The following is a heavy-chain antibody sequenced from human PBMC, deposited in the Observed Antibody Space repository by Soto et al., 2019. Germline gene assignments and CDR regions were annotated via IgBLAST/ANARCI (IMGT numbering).Heavy chain of an antibody. CDR3: ASISCSGYLAFVY. J-gene: IGHJ4*02. CDR1: GDTFNFYS. CDR2: VNPIVSMS. V-gene: IGHV1-69*02. D-gene: IGHD3-10*02. Sequence: QVQLVQSGAEVKRPGSSVKVSCKASGDTFNFYSINWVRQAPGLGLEWMGRVNPIVSMSNYAQKFQGRVTITPHTSTSTAYMELSSLRSEDTAIYSCASISCSGYLAFVYWRQGALVTVSS.